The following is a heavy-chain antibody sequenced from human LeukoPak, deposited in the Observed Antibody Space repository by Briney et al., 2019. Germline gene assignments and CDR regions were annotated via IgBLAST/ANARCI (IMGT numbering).Heavy chain of an antibody. J-gene: IGHJ4*02. V-gene: IGHV3-21*01. CDR1: GFTFSSYS. CDR2: ISSSSSYI. D-gene: IGHD4-17*01. CDR3: ARPMYGGYQVDY. Sequence: GGSLRLSCAASGFTFSSYSINWVRQAPGKGLEWVSSISSSSSYIYYADSVKGRFTISRDNAKNSLYLQMNSLRAEDTAVYYCARPMYGGYQVDYWGQGTLVTVSS.